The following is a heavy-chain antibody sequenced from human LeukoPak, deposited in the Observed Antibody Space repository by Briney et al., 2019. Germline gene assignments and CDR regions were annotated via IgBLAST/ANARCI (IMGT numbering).Heavy chain of an antibody. D-gene: IGHD3-10*01. CDR1: GYSISSGYH. CDR3: ARTRLWPTGTFDL. CDR2: INHSGYI. Sequence: SETLSLTCTVSGYSISSGYHWTWIRQPPGKGLEWIGEINHSGYINYNPSLKTRVTISVDTFKKEFSLRLTSVTAADTAIYYCARTRLWPTGTFDLWGQGTLVTVSS. V-gene: IGHV4-38-2*02. J-gene: IGHJ4*02.